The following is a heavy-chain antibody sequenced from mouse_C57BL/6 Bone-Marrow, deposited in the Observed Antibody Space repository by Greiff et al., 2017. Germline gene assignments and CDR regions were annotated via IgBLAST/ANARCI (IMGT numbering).Heavy chain of an antibody. CDR2: IYPGSGNT. J-gene: IGHJ4*01. V-gene: IGHV1-66*01. Sequence: QVQLQQSGPELVKPGASVKISCKASGYSFTSYYIHWVKQRPGQGLAWIGWIYPGSGNTKYNEKFKGKATLTADTSSSTAYMQLSSLTSEDSAVYYCATLYYAMDYWGQGTSVTVSS. CDR1: GYSFTSYY. CDR3: ATLYYAMDY.